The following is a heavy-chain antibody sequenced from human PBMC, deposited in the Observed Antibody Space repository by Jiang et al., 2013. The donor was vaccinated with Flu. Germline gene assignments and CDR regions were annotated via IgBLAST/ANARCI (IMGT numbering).Heavy chain of an antibody. Sequence: LLKPSETLSLTCSVSSGSVTAYSWSWLRQPPGKRLECIGFIYYGGNTDYAPSLKSRVTMSVDTSKNQFSLRLSSVTAADTAIYYCARRRVRGTDDAFDIWGQGTIVTVSS. J-gene: IGHJ3*02. D-gene: IGHD3-10*01. V-gene: IGHV4-59*02. CDR1: SGSVTAYS. CDR3: ARRRVRGTDDAFDI. CDR2: IYYGGNT.